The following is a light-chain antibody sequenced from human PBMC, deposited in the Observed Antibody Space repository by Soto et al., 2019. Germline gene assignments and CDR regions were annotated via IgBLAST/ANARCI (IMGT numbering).Light chain of an antibody. Sequence: NFMLTQPHSVSESPGKTVTISCTRSSGSIASNYVQWYQQRPGSAPTTVIYEDNQRPSGVPDRFSGSIDSSSNSASLTISRLKTEEEADYCCQSYHSSNVVFGGGTKLTVL. V-gene: IGLV6-57*04. CDR3: QSYHSSNVV. CDR1: SGSIASNY. CDR2: EDN. J-gene: IGLJ3*02.